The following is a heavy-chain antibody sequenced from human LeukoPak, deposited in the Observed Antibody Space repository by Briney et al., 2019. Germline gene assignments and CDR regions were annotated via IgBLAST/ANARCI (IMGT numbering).Heavy chain of an antibody. CDR2: TSGTGYNT. CDR3: ARSQCPDSTSCYYFFYFDF. V-gene: IGHV1-18*01. J-gene: IGHJ4*02. CDR1: GYTFSTYG. Sequence: ASVKVSCKASGYTFSTYGITWVRQAPGQGLEWMAWTSGTGYNTDYTQRFQGRVSVTTDTSTSTAFLEVRSLGSEDTAIYYCARSQCPDSTSCYYFFYFDFWGQGTPVTVSS. D-gene: IGHD2-2*01.